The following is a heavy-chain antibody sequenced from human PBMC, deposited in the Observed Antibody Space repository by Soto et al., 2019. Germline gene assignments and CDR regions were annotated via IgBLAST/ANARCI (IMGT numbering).Heavy chain of an antibody. CDR3: ARDRGYDFWSGPRDGMDV. D-gene: IGHD3-3*01. CDR1: GFTVSSNY. Sequence: GGSLRLSCAASGFTVSSNYMSWVRQAPGKGLEWVSVIYSGGSTYYADSVKGRFTISRDNSKNTLYLQMNSLRAEDTAVYYCARDRGYDFWSGPRDGMDVWGQGTTVTVSS. V-gene: IGHV3-53*01. CDR2: IYSGGST. J-gene: IGHJ6*02.